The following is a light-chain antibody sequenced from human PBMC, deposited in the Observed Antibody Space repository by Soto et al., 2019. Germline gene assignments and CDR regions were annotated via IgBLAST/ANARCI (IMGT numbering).Light chain of an antibody. J-gene: IGLJ1*01. CDR1: SSDVGGYNY. V-gene: IGLV2-14*01. CDR2: DVS. CDR3: CSYTTSNTRQIV. Sequence: QSALAQPASVSGSPGQSITISCTGTSSDVGGYNYVSWYQQHPGKAPKFMIYDVSNRPSGVSNRFSGSKSGNTASLTISELQAEDEADYYCCSYTTSNTRQIVFGTGTKVTV.